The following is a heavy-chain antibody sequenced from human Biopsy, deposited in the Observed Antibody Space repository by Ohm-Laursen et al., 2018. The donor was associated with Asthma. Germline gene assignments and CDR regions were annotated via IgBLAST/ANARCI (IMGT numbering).Heavy chain of an antibody. CDR1: GYNFISFA. CDR3: ARTYYDFLTGQVKDVFGV. Sequence: ASVKVSCKASGYNFISFAIHWVRQAPGQRLEWMGWVNTGNGDTKYSQKFQGRVTITRDTSASTAYMELRSPRSEDTATYYCARTYYDFLTGQVKDVFGVWGQGTTVTVSS. CDR2: VNTGNGDT. J-gene: IGHJ6*02. V-gene: IGHV1-3*04. D-gene: IGHD3-9*01.